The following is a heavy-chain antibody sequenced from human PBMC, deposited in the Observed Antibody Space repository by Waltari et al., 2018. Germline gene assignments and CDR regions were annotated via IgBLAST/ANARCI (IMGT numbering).Heavy chain of an antibody. CDR3: ARELDGYNYGYYFDY. D-gene: IGHD5-12*01. CDR2: TTPILGKA. CDR1: GGTFSSYT. V-gene: IGHV1-69*08. Sequence: QVQLVQSGAEVKKPGSSVKVSCKASGGTFSSYTISWVRQAPGQGLEWMGGTTPILGKANEEQKCKGRATITAEKSTSTAYMRLSSLRAEETAVYYCARELDGYNYGYYFDYWGQGTLVTVSS. J-gene: IGHJ4*02.